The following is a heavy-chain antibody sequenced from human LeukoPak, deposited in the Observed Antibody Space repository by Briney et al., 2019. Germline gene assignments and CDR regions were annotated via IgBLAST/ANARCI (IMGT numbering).Heavy chain of an antibody. J-gene: IGHJ4*02. CDR2: IYPGDSDT. CDR1: GYSFSSYW. D-gene: IGHD5-24*01. V-gene: IGHV5-51*01. CDR3: ARRDGYDSTTFDY. Sequence: VESLKISCKGSGYSFSSYWIGWVRQMPGKGLEWMGIIYPGDSDTRYSSSFQGQVTISADKSISTAYLQWSILKASDTAMYYCARRDGYDSTTFDYWGQGTLVTVSS.